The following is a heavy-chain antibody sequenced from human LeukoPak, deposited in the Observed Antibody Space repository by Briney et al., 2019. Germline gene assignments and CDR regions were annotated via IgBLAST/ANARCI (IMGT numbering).Heavy chain of an antibody. J-gene: IGHJ4*02. CDR3: AIGYCSSTSCYPPQFREY. CDR2: IYTTGST. Sequence: SETLSLTCTVSGGSISSYYRSWIRQPARKGLEWIGRIYTTGSTNYNPSLKRRVTMSVDTSKNEFSLKLSSVTAADTAVYYCAIGYCSSTSCYPPQFREYWGQGTLVTVSS. V-gene: IGHV4-4*07. CDR1: GGSISSYY. D-gene: IGHD2-2*01.